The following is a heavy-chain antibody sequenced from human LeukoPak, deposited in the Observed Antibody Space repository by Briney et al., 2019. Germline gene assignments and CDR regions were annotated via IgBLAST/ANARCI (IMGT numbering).Heavy chain of an antibody. J-gene: IGHJ6*03. CDR3: AMVLVPAAMGYYYYYMDV. V-gene: IGHV4-30-4*08. CDR1: GGSISSGDYY. Sequence: PSETLSLTCTVSGGSISSGDYYWSWIRQPPGKGLEWIGYIYYSGSTYYNPSLKSRVTISVDTSKNQFSLKLSSVTAADTAVYYCAMVLVPAAMGYYYYYMDVWGKGTTVTVSS. D-gene: IGHD2-2*01. CDR2: IYYSGST.